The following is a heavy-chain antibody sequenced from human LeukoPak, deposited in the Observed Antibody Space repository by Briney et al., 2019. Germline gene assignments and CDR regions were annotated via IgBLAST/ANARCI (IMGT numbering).Heavy chain of an antibody. V-gene: IGHV3-30*18. J-gene: IGHJ4*02. CDR3: AKDSSGNSGNIDS. CDR1: GFAFSSYA. Sequence: PGRSLRLSCVASGFAFSSYAMHWVRQAPGKGREWVSSISSGGTNRFYAGSVKGRFTISREDSKNTVYLQMNSLRTEDRAVYYCAKDSSGNSGNIDSWGQGTLVTVSS. D-gene: IGHD5-12*01. CDR2: ISSGGTNR.